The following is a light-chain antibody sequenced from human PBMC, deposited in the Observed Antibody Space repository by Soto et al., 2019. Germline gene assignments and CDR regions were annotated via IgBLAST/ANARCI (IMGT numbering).Light chain of an antibody. CDR3: QQRSNWPPT. V-gene: IGKV3-11*01. CDR2: DAS. J-gene: IGKJ3*01. Sequence: EIVLTQSPATLSLSPGERATLSCRASQSVSSYLAWYQQKPGQAPRLLIYDASNRATGIPARFSGSGSGTDFTLTISSLVPEDFAVYYFQQRSNWPPTFGPGTKGDIK. CDR1: QSVSSY.